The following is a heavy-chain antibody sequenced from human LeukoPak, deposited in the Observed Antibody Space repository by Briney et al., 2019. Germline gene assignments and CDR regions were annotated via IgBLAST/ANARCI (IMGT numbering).Heavy chain of an antibody. D-gene: IGHD6-25*01. Sequence: GRSLRLSCAASGFTFSSYGMHWVRQAPGKGLEWVAVISYDGSNKYYADSVKGRFTISRDNSKNTLYLQMNSLRAEDTAVYYCAKGGYSSGWRYYFDWGAEETLVTLSS. CDR1: GFTFSSYG. CDR2: ISYDGSNK. J-gene: IGHJ4*02. CDR3: AKGGYSSGWRYYFDW. V-gene: IGHV3-30*18.